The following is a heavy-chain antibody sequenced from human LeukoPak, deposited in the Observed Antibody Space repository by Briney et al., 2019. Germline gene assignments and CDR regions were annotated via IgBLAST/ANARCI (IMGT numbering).Heavy chain of an antibody. J-gene: IGHJ4*02. CDR3: ARDRWELPNDY. Sequence: SQTLSLTCTVSGGSISSGGYYWSWIRQPPGKGLEWIGYIYHSGSTYYNPSLKSRVTISVDRSKNQFSLKLSSVTAADTAVYYCARDRWELPNDYWGQGTLVTVSS. D-gene: IGHD1-26*01. CDR1: GGSISSGGYY. CDR2: IYHSGST. V-gene: IGHV4-30-2*01.